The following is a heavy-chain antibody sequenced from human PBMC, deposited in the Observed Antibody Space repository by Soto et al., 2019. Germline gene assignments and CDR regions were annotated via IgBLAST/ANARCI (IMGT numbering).Heavy chain of an antibody. CDR1: GGTFSSYA. V-gene: IGHV1-69*06. J-gene: IGHJ4*02. D-gene: IGHD3-22*01. CDR2: IIPIFGTA. Sequence: QVPLVQSGAEVKKPGSSVKVSCKASGGTFSSYAISWVRQAPGQGLEWMGGIIPIFGTANYAQKFQGRVTITADKSTSTAYMELSSLRSEDTAVYYCARDKYYYDSSGTAHYPDYWGQGTLVTVSS. CDR3: ARDKYYYDSSGTAHYPDY.